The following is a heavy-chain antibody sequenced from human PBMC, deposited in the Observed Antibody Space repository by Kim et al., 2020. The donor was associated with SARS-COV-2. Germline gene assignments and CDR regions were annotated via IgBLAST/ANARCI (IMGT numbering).Heavy chain of an antibody. V-gene: IGHV1-46*01. CDR2: INPSGGST. CDR3: ARDGSALQVWIQLWKGGFDY. J-gene: IGHJ4*02. Sequence: ASVKVSCKASGYTFTSYYMHWVRQAPGQWLEWMGIINPSGGSTSYAQKFQGRVTMTRDTSTSTVYMGLSSLRSEDTAVYYCARDGSALQVWIQLWKGGFDYWGQGTLVTVSS. CDR1: GYTFTSYY. D-gene: IGHD5-18*01.